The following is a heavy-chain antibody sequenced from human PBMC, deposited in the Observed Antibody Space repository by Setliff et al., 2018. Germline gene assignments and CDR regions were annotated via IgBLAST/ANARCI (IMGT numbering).Heavy chain of an antibody. D-gene: IGHD6-25*01. J-gene: IGHJ4*02. V-gene: IGHV5-51*01. CDR3: ARLGRNNSAPPGDY. CDR1: GYTFTSYW. CDR2: IYPGDSDT. Sequence: ASVKVSCKASGYTFTSYWIGWVRQMPGKGLEWMGIIYPGDSDTRYSPSFQGQVTISADKSILTAFLQWTYLKASDSAMYYCARLGRNNSAPPGDYWGQGTLVTVSS.